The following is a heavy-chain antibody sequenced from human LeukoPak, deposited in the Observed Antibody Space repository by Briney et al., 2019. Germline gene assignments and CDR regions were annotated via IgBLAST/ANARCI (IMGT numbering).Heavy chain of an antibody. CDR1: GYTFTDYY. V-gene: IGHV1-2*02. D-gene: IGHD5-24*01. Sequence: ASVNVSCKASGYTFTDYYMHWVRQAPGQGLEWMGWLNPNSGDTNYAQKFQGRVSMTRDTSISTAYMDLSDLRSDDTAVYCCARGRNIEMTTMSGGSDYWGQGTLVTVSS. CDR3: ARGRNIEMTTMSGGSDY. J-gene: IGHJ4*02. CDR2: LNPNSGDT.